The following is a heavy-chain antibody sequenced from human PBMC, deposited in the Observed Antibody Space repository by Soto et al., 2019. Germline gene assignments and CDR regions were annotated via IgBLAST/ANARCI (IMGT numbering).Heavy chain of an antibody. CDR1: GYTFTSYG. V-gene: IGHV1-18*01. Sequence: GASVKVSCKVSGYTFTSYGISWVRQAPGQGLEWMGGISAYNGNTNYAQKLQGRVTMTTDTSTSTACMRLRSLRSDDTAAYYGARSGTGTLSYWGQRSLVTVSS. CDR3: ARSGTGTLSY. D-gene: IGHD1-1*01. CDR2: ISAYNGNT. J-gene: IGHJ4*02.